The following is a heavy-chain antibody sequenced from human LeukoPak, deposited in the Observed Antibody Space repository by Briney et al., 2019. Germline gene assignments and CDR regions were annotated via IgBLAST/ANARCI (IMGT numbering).Heavy chain of an antibody. V-gene: IGHV4-38-2*02. CDR3: ARGQFIYGTYNWFDP. D-gene: IGHD3-10*01. Sequence: PSETLSLTCTVSGYSINSGYYWGWIWQPPGKGLEWIGSIYHSGSTYYNPSLKSRVTISVDTSKNQVSLKLSSVTAADTAAYYCARGQFIYGTYNWFDPWGQGTLVTVSS. CDR1: GYSINSGYY. J-gene: IGHJ5*02. CDR2: IYHSGST.